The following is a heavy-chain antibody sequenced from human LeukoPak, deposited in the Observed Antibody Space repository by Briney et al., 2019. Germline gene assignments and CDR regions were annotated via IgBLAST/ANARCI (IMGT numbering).Heavy chain of an antibody. CDR3: ARGHPVLRFLEWLLTNWFDP. J-gene: IGHJ5*02. CDR1: GGSFRGYF. CDR2: INHCGST. Sequence: SETLSLTCAVYGGSFRGYFWSWIPQPPGKGPEWIGEINHCGSTNYNPSLKSRVTISVDTSKNQFSLKLSSVTAADTAVYYCARGHPVLRFLEWLLTNWFDPWGQGTLVTVSS. V-gene: IGHV4-34*01. D-gene: IGHD3-3*01.